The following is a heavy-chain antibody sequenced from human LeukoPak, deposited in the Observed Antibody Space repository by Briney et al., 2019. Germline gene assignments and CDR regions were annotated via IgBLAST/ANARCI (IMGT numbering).Heavy chain of an antibody. V-gene: IGHV3-48*01. CDR3: ATTLDY. Sequence: HPGGSLRLSCAASGFTFSSYAMHWVRQAPGKGLEWVSYISSSSSTIYYADSVKGRFTISRDNAKNSLYLQMNSLRAEDTAVYYCATTLDYWGQGTLVTVSS. J-gene: IGHJ4*02. CDR1: GFTFSSYA. CDR2: ISSSSSTI.